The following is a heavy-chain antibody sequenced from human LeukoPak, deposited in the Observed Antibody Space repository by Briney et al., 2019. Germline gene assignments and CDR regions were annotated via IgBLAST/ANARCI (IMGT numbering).Heavy chain of an antibody. CDR3: ARGSCRSTSCAFDF. CDR2: ISSSSSSI. CDR1: GFTFSDYS. Sequence: GGSLRLSCAAYGFTFSDYSMNWVRQAPGKGLEWVSYISSSSSSINYADSVKGRFTVSRDNAKNSLSLQMDSLRAEDTAVYYCARGSCRSTSCAFDFWGQGALVTVSS. V-gene: IGHV3-48*01. D-gene: IGHD2-2*01. J-gene: IGHJ4*02.